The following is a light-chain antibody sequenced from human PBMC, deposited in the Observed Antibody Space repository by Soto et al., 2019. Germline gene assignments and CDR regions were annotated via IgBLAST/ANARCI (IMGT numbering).Light chain of an antibody. J-gene: IGKJ4*01. CDR3: QQYYNRPLT. CDR2: DAS. Sequence: EIVMTQSPATLSVSPGERATLSCRASQSVRNNLAWYQQKPGQVPRLLMYDASTRATGFPARFSGSGSGTEFTLTISSLQSEDFARYYCQQYYNRPLTLGGGTKVDIK. V-gene: IGKV3-15*01. CDR1: QSVRNN.